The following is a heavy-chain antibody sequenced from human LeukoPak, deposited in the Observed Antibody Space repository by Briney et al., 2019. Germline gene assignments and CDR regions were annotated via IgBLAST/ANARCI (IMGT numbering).Heavy chain of an antibody. CDR2: IYYSGST. CDR1: GGSISSSSYY. D-gene: IGHD3-10*01. V-gene: IGHV4-39*01. CDR3: ARVDYYDSGSYYNFDY. Sequence: SETLSLTCTVSGGSISSSSYYWGWIRQPPGKGLEWIGSIYYSGSTYYNPSLKSRVTISVDTSKNQFSLKLSSVTAADTAVYYCARVDYYDSGSYYNFDYWGQGTLVTVSS. J-gene: IGHJ4*02.